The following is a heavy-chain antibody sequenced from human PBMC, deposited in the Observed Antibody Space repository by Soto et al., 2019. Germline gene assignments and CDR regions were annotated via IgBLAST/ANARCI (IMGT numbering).Heavy chain of an antibody. CDR2: IRGFSPYT. Sequence: RNSPVKGVEWVSGIRGFSPYTFYAESVRGRFTISRDNAKNSLFLQMDSLRAEDTAVYYCARENYDILTGLFDYWGQGTLVTVSA. CDR3: ARENYDILTGLFDY. V-gene: IGHV3-21*01. J-gene: IGHJ4*02. D-gene: IGHD3-9*01.